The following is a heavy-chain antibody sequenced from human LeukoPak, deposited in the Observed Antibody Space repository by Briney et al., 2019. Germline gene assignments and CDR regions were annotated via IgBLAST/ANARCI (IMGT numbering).Heavy chain of an antibody. D-gene: IGHD3-3*02. J-gene: IGHJ3*02. CDR1: GFTFDDHG. Sequence: GGSLRLSCAASGFTFDDHGMSWLRQVPGKGLEWVSFINWNGDSRGYVDSVKGRFTVSRDKATKSLYLEMNSLRDEDTAFSYCASLGNSIFASAMDAFDIWSQGTLVTVSS. V-gene: IGHV3-20*04. CDR3: ASLGNSIFASAMDAFDI. CDR2: INWNGDSR.